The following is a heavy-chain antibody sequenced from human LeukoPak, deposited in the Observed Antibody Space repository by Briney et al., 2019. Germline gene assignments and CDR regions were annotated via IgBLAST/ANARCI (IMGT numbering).Heavy chain of an antibody. D-gene: IGHD5-12*01. CDR3: ARGGVSGYDWGYWFDP. Sequence: ASVKVSCKASGGTFSSYAISWVRQAPGQGLEWMGRIIPILGIANYAQKFQGRVTITADKSTSTAYMELSSLRSEDTAVYYCARGGVSGYDWGYWFDPWGQGTLVTVSS. CDR1: GGTFSSYA. V-gene: IGHV1-69*04. J-gene: IGHJ5*02. CDR2: IIPILGIA.